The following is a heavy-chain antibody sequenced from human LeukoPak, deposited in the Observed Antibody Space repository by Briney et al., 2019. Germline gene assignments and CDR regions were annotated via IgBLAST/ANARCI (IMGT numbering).Heavy chain of an antibody. CDR3: ARELRSSCWYYFDY. J-gene: IGHJ4*02. Sequence: GGPWRFSGAALEFTFSSNSMTWFRKAPGKGRKWVSSIIVSSTYIYNADSVKGRFTISRDNPKNSLYLQMNSLRAEDTAVYYWARELRSSCWYYFDYWGQGTLVTVPS. CDR1: EFTFSSNS. D-gene: IGHD6-19*01. CDR2: IIVSSTYI. V-gene: IGHV3-21*01.